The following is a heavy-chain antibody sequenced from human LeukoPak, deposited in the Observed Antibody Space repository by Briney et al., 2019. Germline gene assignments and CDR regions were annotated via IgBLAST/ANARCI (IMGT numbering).Heavy chain of an antibody. V-gene: IGHV4-34*01. J-gene: IGHJ4*02. CDR1: GGSFSGYH. Sequence: PSETLSLTCAVYGGSFSGYHWSWIRQPPGKGLEWIGEINHSGSTNYNPSLKSRVTISVDTSKNQFSLKLSSVTAADTAVYYCARNDYGDYVRGFDYWGQGTLVTVSS. D-gene: IGHD4-17*01. CDR2: INHSGST. CDR3: ARNDYGDYVRGFDY.